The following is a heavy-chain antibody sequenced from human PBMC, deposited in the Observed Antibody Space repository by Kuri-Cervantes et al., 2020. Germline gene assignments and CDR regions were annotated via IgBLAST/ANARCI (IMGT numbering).Heavy chain of an antibody. CDR2: ISAYNGNT. CDR1: GYTFTSYG. D-gene: IGHD6-13*01. V-gene: IGHV1-18*01. Sequence: ASVKVSCKASGYTFTSYGISWVRQAPGQGLEWMGWISAYNGNTNYAQKLQGRVTMTADTSTSTAYMELRSLRSDDTAVYYCAREIAAAGIRWFDPWGQGTLVTVSS. J-gene: IGHJ5*02. CDR3: AREIAAAGIRWFDP.